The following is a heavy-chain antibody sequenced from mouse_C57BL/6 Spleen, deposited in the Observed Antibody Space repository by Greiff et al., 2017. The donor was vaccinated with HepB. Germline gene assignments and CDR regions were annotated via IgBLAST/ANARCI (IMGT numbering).Heavy chain of an antibody. D-gene: IGHD1-1*01. V-gene: IGHV1-64*01. CDR2: IHPNSGST. CDR3: AIYGSSYDFDY. J-gene: IGHJ2*01. Sequence: QVQLKQPGAELVKPGASVKLSCKASGYTFTSYWMHWVKQRPGQGLEWIGMIHPNSGSTNYNEKLKSKATLTVDKSSSTAYMQHSSLTSEDSAVYYCAIYGSSYDFDYWGQGTTLTVSS. CDR1: GYTFTSYW.